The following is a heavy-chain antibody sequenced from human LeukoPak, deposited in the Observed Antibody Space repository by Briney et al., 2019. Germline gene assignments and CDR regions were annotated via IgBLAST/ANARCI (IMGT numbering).Heavy chain of an antibody. D-gene: IGHD6-6*01. Sequence: GGSLRLSCAVSGFTFSSYSMTWVRQAPGKGLEWVSSISSSSGYKYCADSVKGRFTISRDNAKNSLYLQMDSLRAEDAAVYYCARTSGESTAALRAPFDYWGQGTPATVSS. V-gene: IGHV3-21*01. CDR1: GFTFSSYS. CDR3: ARTSGESTAALRAPFDY. J-gene: IGHJ4*02. CDR2: ISSSSGYK.